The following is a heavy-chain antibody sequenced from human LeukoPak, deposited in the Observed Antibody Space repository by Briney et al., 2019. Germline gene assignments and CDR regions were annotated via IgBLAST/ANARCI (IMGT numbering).Heavy chain of an antibody. J-gene: IGHJ6*03. Sequence: SETLSLTCAVYGGSFSGYYWSWIRQPPGKGLEWIGEINPSESTNYNPSLKSRVTLSVDTSKNQFSLRLSSVTAADTAIYYCARVSFFRWASTRPSYYYYYMDVWGKGTTVTISS. D-gene: IGHD2-15*01. V-gene: IGHV4-34*01. CDR1: GGSFSGYY. CDR3: ARVSFFRWASTRPSYYYYYMDV. CDR2: INPSEST.